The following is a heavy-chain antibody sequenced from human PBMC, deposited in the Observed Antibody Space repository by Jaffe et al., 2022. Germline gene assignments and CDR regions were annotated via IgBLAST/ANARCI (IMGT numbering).Heavy chain of an antibody. Sequence: QVQLQESGPGLVKPSQTLSLTCTVSGGSISSGSYYWSWIRQPAGKGLEWIGRIYTSGSTNYNPSLKSRVTISVDTSKNQFSLKLSSVTAADTAVYYCARGADIVAMGGLDYWGQGTLVTVSS. CDR3: ARGADIVAMGGLDY. D-gene: IGHD5-12*01. J-gene: IGHJ4*02. CDR1: GGSISSGSYY. CDR2: IYTSGST. V-gene: IGHV4-61*02.